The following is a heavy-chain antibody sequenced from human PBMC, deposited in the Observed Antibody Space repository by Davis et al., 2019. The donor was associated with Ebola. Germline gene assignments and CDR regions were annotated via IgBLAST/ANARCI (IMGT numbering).Heavy chain of an antibody. Sequence: MPSETLSLTCAVYGGSFSGYYWSWIRQPPGKGLEWIGAINHSGSTNYNPSFKSRVTISVDTSKNQFSLKLSAVTAADTAVYDCTRGRLNSVVYLDHELYYNLDVWGKGTTVTVSS. CDR2: INHSGST. CDR3: TRGRLNSVVYLDHELYYNLDV. D-gene: IGHD2/OR15-2a*01. CDR1: GGSFSGYY. J-gene: IGHJ6*04. V-gene: IGHV4-34*01.